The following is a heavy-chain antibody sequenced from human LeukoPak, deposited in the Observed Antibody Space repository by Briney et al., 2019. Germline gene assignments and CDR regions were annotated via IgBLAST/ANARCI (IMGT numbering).Heavy chain of an antibody. Sequence: TGGSLRLSCTASGFTFGDYAMSWVRQAPGKGLEWVPGISWNSGSIGYADSVKGRFTISRDNAKNSLYLQMNSLRAEDTALYYCAKDSIAVAGTATYFDYWGQGTLVTVSS. J-gene: IGHJ4*02. CDR2: ISWNSGSI. CDR3: AKDSIAVAGTATYFDY. V-gene: IGHV3-9*01. CDR1: GFTFGDYA. D-gene: IGHD6-19*01.